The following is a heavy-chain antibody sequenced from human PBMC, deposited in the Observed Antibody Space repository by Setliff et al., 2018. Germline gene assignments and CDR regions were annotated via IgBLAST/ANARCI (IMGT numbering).Heavy chain of an antibody. D-gene: IGHD6-6*01. Sequence: PSETLSLTCTVSGGSISSGDYYWSWIRQPPGKGLEWIGYIYYSGSTYYNPSLKSRVTISVDTSKNQFSLKLSSVTAADTAVYYCATWTSIAARPHSTFDYWGQGTLVTVS. CDR2: IYYSGST. V-gene: IGHV4-30-4*08. CDR1: GGSISSGDYY. J-gene: IGHJ4*02. CDR3: ATWTSIAARPHSTFDY.